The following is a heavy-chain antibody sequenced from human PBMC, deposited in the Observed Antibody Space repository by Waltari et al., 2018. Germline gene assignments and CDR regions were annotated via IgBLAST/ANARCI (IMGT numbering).Heavy chain of an antibody. Sequence: QVQLVQSGAEVKKPGSSVKVSCKASGGTFSSYAISWVRQAPGQGLEWMGGIIPIFGTANDAQKFQGRVTITADESTSTAYMELSSLRSEDTAVYYCARGAEDIVVVPAATYLDYWGQGTLVTVSS. CDR2: IIPIFGTA. V-gene: IGHV1-69*12. D-gene: IGHD2-2*01. J-gene: IGHJ4*02. CDR1: GGTFSSYA. CDR3: ARGAEDIVVVPAATYLDY.